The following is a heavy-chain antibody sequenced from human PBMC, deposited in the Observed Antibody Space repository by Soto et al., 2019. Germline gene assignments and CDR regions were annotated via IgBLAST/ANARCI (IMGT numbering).Heavy chain of an antibody. V-gene: IGHV1-69*01. CDR3: PKEVQVHTPAFVW. CDR1: GGTFNTYA. Sequence: QVQLVQSGAEMKKPGSSVKVSCQSSGGTFNTYAMNWERQAPGQGPEWMGDISPMFGAANYAPKFQGRVTITQAECKGTSYIQLRTLTTQQTALYYSPKEVQVHTPAFVWWGQRTRVT. CDR2: ISPMFGAA. D-gene: IGHD1-1*01. J-gene: IGHJ4*02.